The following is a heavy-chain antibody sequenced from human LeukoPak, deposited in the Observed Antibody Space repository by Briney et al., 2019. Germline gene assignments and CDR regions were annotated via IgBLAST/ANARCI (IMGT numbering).Heavy chain of an antibody. V-gene: IGHV4-59*01. CDR3: ARGRVGNRYRYSSGWLYFDY. Sequence: ASETLSLTCTVSGGSISSYYWSWIRQPPGKGLEWIGYIYYSGSTNYNPSLKSRVTISVDTSKNQFSLKLSSVTAADTAVYYCARGRVGNRYRYSSGWLYFDYWGQGTLVTVSS. CDR2: IYYSGST. D-gene: IGHD6-19*01. J-gene: IGHJ4*02. CDR1: GGSISSYY.